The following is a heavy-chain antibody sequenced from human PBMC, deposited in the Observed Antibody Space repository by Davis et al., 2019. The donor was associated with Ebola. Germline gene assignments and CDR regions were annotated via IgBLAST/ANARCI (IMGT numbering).Heavy chain of an antibody. D-gene: IGHD6-13*01. CDR2: ITPFNGNT. Sequence: AASVKVSCKASGYSFTYRYLHWVRLAPGHALEWMGWITPFNGNTNYAQKFQDRVNITRDRSMNTAYMELSSLRSEDTAMYYCASTPSYSSNSYMDVWGKGTTVTVSS. CDR1: GYSFTYRY. J-gene: IGHJ6*03. V-gene: IGHV1-45*02. CDR3: ASTPSYSSNSYMDV.